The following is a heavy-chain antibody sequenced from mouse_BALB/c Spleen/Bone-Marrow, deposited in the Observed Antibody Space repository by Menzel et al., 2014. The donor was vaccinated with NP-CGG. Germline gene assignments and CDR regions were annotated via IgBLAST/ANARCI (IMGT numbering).Heavy chain of an antibody. CDR1: GYSFTSYW. Sequence: VQLQESGPQVVRPGASVKISCKASGYSFTSYWMHWVKQRPGQGLEWIGLIDPSDSETRLNQKFKGKATLTVDKSSSTAYMQLSSPTSEDSAVYYSARMGLRLPYYFDYWGQGTTLTVSS. V-gene: IGHV1-74*04. CDR2: IDPSDSET. D-gene: IGHD1-2*01. J-gene: IGHJ2*01. CDR3: ARMGLRLPYYFDY.